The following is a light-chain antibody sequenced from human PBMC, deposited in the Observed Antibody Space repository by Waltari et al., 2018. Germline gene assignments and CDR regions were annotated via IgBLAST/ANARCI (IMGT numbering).Light chain of an antibody. Sequence: DVQLTQSPSFLSASVRDTVTITCRASQGINNYLAWYQQKPGKAPKLLIYATSTLQSGVPSRFSGDGSGTEFTLTITSLQPDDFATYYCHQYNSYSWTFGQGTKVEIK. CDR2: ATS. CDR1: QGINNY. J-gene: IGKJ1*01. CDR3: HQYNSYSWT. V-gene: IGKV1-9*01.